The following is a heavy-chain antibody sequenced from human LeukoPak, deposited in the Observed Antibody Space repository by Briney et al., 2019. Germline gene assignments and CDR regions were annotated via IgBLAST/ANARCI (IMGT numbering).Heavy chain of an antibody. CDR2: IYTSGST. J-gene: IGHJ3*02. CDR1: GGSISSESYY. CDR3: ARDLAYRSSLRGTFDI. V-gene: IGHV4-61*02. Sequence: SETLSLTCTVSGGSISSESYYWSWIRQPAGKGLEWIGRIYTSGSTNYNPFLKSRVTISVDTSKNQFSLKLSSVTAADTAVYYCARDLAYRSSLRGTFDIWGQGTKVTVSS. D-gene: IGHD6-19*01.